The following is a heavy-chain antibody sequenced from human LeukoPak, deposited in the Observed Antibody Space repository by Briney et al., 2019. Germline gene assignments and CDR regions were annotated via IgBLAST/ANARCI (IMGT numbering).Heavy chain of an antibody. V-gene: IGHV4-39*01. CDR2: IDYSGST. Sequence: SETLSLTCTVSGGSISSSSYYWDWIRQPPGKGLEWIGNIDYSGSTYYNPSLKRRVTISVDTSKNQFSLKLSSVTAADTAVYYCARGFSRGDNWFDPWGQGTLVTVSS. J-gene: IGHJ5*02. CDR1: GGSISSSSYY. CDR3: ARGFSRGDNWFDP. D-gene: IGHD3-3*01.